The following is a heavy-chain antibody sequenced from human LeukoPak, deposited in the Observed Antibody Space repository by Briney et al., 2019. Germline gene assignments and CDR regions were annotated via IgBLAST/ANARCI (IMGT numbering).Heavy chain of an antibody. V-gene: IGHV4-4*02. CDR1: GDSINSLDL. CDR3: ASGSSGYLYYFDY. J-gene: IGHJ4*02. CDR2: MYLSGTT. Sequence: SETLSLTCTVSGDSINSLDLWSWVRQPPGKGLEWIGEMYLSGTTHSNPSVKSRVTISVDTSKNQFSLKLSSVTAADTAVYYCASGSSGYLYYFDYWGQGTLVTVSS. D-gene: IGHD3-22*01.